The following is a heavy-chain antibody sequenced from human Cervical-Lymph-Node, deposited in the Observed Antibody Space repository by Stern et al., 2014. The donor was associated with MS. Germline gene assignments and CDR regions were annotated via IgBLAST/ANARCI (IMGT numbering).Heavy chain of an antibody. CDR2: VIPIVGAP. J-gene: IGHJ4*02. Sequence: QVQLVQSGAGVMKPGSSVKVSCTASGGTFSSYAFSWVRQAPGQGIEGMGGVIPIVGAPNYAQNFKGRVTLTTDESTSTAYMELNSLRSDDTGVYYCAKHYWTGYYYHLDFWGQGTLVIVSS. CDR1: GGTFSSYA. D-gene: IGHD3-3*02. CDR3: AKHYWTGYYYHLDF. V-gene: IGHV1-69*01.